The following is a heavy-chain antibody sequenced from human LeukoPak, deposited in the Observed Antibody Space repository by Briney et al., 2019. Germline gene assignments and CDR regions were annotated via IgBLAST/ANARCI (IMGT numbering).Heavy chain of an antibody. Sequence: GASVKVSCKASGGTFSSYAISWVRQAPGQGLGWMGGIIPIFGTANYAQKFQGRVTITTDESTSTAYMELSSLRSEDTAVYYCARGGYDYDVWGSYRPVDYWGQGTLVTVSS. CDR1: GGTFSSYA. J-gene: IGHJ4*02. CDR2: IIPIFGTA. D-gene: IGHD3-16*02. V-gene: IGHV1-69*05. CDR3: ARGGYDYDVWGSYRPVDY.